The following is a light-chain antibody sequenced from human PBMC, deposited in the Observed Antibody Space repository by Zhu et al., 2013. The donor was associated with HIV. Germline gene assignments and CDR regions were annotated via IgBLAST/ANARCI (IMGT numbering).Light chain of an antibody. Sequence: DIQLTQSPSFLSASVGDRVTITCWASQGISSYLAWYQQKPGKAPKLLIYAASTLQSGVPSRFSGSGSGTEFTLTISSLQPEDFATYYCQQYLSYPLTFGGGTKVEIK. CDR2: AAS. CDR3: QQYLSYPLT. J-gene: IGKJ4*01. CDR1: QGISSY. V-gene: IGKV1-9*01.